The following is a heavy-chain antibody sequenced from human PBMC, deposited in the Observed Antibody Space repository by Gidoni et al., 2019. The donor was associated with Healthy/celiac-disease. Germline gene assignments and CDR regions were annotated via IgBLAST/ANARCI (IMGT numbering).Heavy chain of an antibody. J-gene: IGHJ4*02. CDR2: ISSSSSYI. CDR3: ARDTPVESVY. Sequence: EVQLVESGGGLVKPGGSLRLSCAASGFTFSSYSMNWVRQAPGKGLDWVSSISSSSSYIYYADSVKCRFTISRDNAKNSLYLQMNSLSAEDTAVYYCARDTPVESVYWGQGTLVTVSS. D-gene: IGHD3-3*01. CDR1: GFTFSSYS. V-gene: IGHV3-21*01.